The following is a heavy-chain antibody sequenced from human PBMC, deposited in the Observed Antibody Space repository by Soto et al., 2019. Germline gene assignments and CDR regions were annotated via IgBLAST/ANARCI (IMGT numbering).Heavy chain of an antibody. Sequence: QVQLVQSGAEVKKPGSSVKFSCKASGGTVSSYAISWVRHAPGQGLEWMGGIIPIFGTANYAQKFQGRVTITADESTSTAYMELGSLRSEDTAVYYCARASMAGLYYSYGMDVWGQGTTVTVSS. CDR3: ARASMAGLYYSYGMDV. CDR1: GGTVSSYA. CDR2: IIPIFGTA. D-gene: IGHD6-19*01. J-gene: IGHJ6*02. V-gene: IGHV1-69*01.